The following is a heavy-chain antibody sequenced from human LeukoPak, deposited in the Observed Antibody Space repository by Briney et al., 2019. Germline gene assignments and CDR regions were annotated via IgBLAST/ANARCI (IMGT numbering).Heavy chain of an antibody. D-gene: IGHD2-15*01. CDR1: GGSISSYY. CDR3: ARLVGCSGGSCYGDETMFDP. Sequence: SETLSLTCTVSGGSISSYYWSWIRQPPGKGLEWIGYIYYSGSTNYNPSLKSRVTIPVDTSKNQFSLKLSSVTAADTAVYYCARLVGCSGGSCYGDETMFDPWGQGTLVTVSS. J-gene: IGHJ5*02. CDR2: IYYSGST. V-gene: IGHV4-59*08.